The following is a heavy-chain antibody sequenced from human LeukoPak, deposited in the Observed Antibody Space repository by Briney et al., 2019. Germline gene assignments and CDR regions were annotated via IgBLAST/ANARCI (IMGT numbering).Heavy chain of an antibody. V-gene: IGHV1-2*04. CDR3: ARRVRAPGALYYFDD. CDR2: INPNSGGT. D-gene: IGHD2-2*01. Sequence: ASVKVSCKASGYTFTGYYMHWVRQAPGQGLEWMGWINPNSGGTNYAQKFQGWVTMTRDTSISTAYMELSRLRSDDTAVYYCARRVRAPGALYYFDDWGQGTLVTVSS. J-gene: IGHJ4*02. CDR1: GYTFTGYY.